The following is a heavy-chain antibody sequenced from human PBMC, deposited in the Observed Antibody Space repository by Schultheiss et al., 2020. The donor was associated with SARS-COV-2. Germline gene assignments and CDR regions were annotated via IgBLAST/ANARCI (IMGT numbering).Heavy chain of an antibody. D-gene: IGHD2-15*01. CDR3: AKDREVVAATLYGMDV. V-gene: IGHV4-31*03. CDR2: IYYSGST. J-gene: IGHJ6*02. CDR1: GGSISSGGYY. Sequence: SQTLSLTCTVSGGSISSGGYYWSWIRQHPGKGLEWIGYIYYSGSTYYNPSLKSRVTISVDTSKNQFSLKLSSVTAADTAVYYCAKDREVVAATLYGMDVWGQGTTVTVSS.